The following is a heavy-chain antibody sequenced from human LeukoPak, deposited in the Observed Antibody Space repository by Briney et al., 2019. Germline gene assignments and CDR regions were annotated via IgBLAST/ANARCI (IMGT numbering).Heavy chain of an antibody. CDR3: ARQGHNFFDY. J-gene: IGHJ4*02. CDR2: IDPSDSYT. Sequence: GESLKISCKGSGYSFTSCWISWVRQMPGKGLEWMGRIDPSDSYTNYSPSFQGHVTISADKSISTAYLQWSTLKASDTAMYYCARQGHNFFDYWGQGTLVTVSS. CDR1: GYSFTSCW. V-gene: IGHV5-10-1*01.